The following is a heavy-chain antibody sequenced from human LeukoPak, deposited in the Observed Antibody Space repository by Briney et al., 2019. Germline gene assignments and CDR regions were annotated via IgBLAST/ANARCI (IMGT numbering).Heavy chain of an antibody. V-gene: IGHV4-39*01. CDR2: IFYSGSA. Sequence: SETLSLTCIVSGESISSTSYYWAWIRQPPGKELEWIGMIFYSGSAYYTPSLRGRVTLSVDTSRNQFSLNLISVTAADTGVYFCARQQSDTSLFDPWGQGTLVTVSS. CDR3: ARQQSDTSLFDP. CDR1: GESISSTSYY. J-gene: IGHJ5*02. D-gene: IGHD2-21*02.